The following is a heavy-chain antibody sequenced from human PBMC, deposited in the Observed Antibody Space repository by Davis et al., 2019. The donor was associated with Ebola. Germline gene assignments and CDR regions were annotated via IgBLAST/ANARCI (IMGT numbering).Heavy chain of an antibody. CDR3: ARGHNYAHEY. Sequence: ASVKVSCKASGGTFNNYVISWVRQAPGQGLEWLGRVILKSGATNYAQKFQGRVTVTRDTSISTVYMELSSLRYDDTADYYCARGHNYAHEYWGQGTLVTVSS. V-gene: IGHV1-2*06. CDR2: VILKSGAT. CDR1: GGTFNNYV. D-gene: IGHD4-11*01. J-gene: IGHJ4*02.